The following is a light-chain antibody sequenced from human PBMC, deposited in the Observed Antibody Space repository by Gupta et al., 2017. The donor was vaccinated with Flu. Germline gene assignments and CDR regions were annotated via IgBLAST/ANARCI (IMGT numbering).Light chain of an antibody. J-gene: IGLJ3*02. V-gene: IGLV1-44*01. Sequence: RVTISCSGSSSNIGTNTVNCHQQPPGPAPNILIYINSKRPSGVPDRFSASKSGTSASLAISGLQAEDEADYYCAAWDDSRNAWVFGGGTKLTVL. CDR1: SSNIGTNT. CDR2: INS. CDR3: AAWDDSRNAWV.